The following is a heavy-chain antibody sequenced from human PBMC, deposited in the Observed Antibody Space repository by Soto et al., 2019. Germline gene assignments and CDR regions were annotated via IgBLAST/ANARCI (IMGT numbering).Heavy chain of an antibody. J-gene: IGHJ3*02. CDR1: GYTFTGYY. CDR2: INPNSGGT. CDR3: ARDLSGSYHNSGNAFDI. D-gene: IGHD1-26*01. V-gene: IGHV1-2*04. Sequence: ASVKVSCKASGYTFTGYYMHWVRQAPGQGLEWMGWINPNSGGTNYAQKFQGWVTMTRDTSISTAYMELSRLRSDDTAVYYCARDLSGSYHNSGNAFDIWGQGTMVTVSS.